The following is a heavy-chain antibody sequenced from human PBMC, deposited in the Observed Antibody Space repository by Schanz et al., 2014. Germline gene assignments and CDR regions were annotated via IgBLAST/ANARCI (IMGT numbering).Heavy chain of an antibody. V-gene: IGHV1-69*09. CDR2: IIPILGME. J-gene: IGHJ4*02. CDR3: ARDQGGLVGATPYFDY. Sequence: QVQLVQSGAEVKKPGSSVKVSCKASGGTFSSYAFSWVRQAPGQGLEWMGKIIPILGMENYAQKFQGRVTITADKSTSTAYMELSSLRSEDTAIYYCARDQGGLVGATPYFDYWGQGTLITVSS. D-gene: IGHD1-26*01. CDR1: GGTFSSYA.